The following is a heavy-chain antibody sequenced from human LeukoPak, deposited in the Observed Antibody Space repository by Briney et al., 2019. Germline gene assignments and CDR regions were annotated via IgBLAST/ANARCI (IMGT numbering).Heavy chain of an antibody. CDR2: INHSGST. Sequence: SETLSLTCAAYGGSFSGYYWSWIRQPPRKGLEWIGEINHSGSTNYNPSLKSRVTISVDTSKNQFSLKLSSVTAADTAVYYCARGPRSHYYYYYGMDVWGQGTTVTVSS. CDR1: GGSFSGYY. CDR3: ARGPRSHYYYYYGMDV. J-gene: IGHJ6*02. V-gene: IGHV4-34*01. D-gene: IGHD3-16*02.